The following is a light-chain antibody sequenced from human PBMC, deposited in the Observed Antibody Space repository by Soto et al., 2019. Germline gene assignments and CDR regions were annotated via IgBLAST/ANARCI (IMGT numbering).Light chain of an antibody. Sequence: QAVVTQPASVSGSLGQSITLSCTGSGGDIGAYNYVSWYQQHPGKAPKLIVYGVTHRPSGVSSRFSASKSAYTASLTISALQAEDEADYYCSSFTTTYVYVFGPGTKLTVL. CDR2: GVT. CDR3: SSFTTTYVYV. V-gene: IGLV2-14*01. CDR1: GGDIGAYNY. J-gene: IGLJ1*01.